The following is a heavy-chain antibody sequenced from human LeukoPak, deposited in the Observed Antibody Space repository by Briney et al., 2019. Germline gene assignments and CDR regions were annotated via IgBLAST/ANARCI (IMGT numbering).Heavy chain of an antibody. D-gene: IGHD3-22*01. Sequence: PGGSLRLSCAAPGFTFSSYWMSWVRQAPGKGLEWVANIKQDGSEKYYVDSVKGRFTISRDNAKNSLYLQMNSLRAEDTAVYYCARGPYDSSGYQPYYYYYYGMDVWGQGTTVTVSS. CDR3: ARGPYDSSGYQPYYYYYYGMDV. CDR1: GFTFSSYW. V-gene: IGHV3-7*01. J-gene: IGHJ6*02. CDR2: IKQDGSEK.